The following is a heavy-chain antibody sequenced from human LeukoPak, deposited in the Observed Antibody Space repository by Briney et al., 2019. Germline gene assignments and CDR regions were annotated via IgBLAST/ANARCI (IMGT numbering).Heavy chain of an antibody. V-gene: IGHV3-30*03. J-gene: IGHJ5*02. Sequence: GGSLRLSCAASGFTFSSYGMHWVRQAPGKGLEWVAVISYDGSNKYYADSVKGRFTISRDNSKNTLYLQMNSLRAEDTAVYYCARIPGYGSGSRGVWFDPWGQGTLVTVSS. D-gene: IGHD3-10*01. CDR3: ARIPGYGSGSRGVWFDP. CDR1: GFTFSSYG. CDR2: ISYDGSNK.